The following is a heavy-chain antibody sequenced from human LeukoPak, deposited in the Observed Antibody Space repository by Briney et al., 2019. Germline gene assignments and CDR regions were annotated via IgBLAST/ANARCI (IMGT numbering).Heavy chain of an antibody. V-gene: IGHV3-30*03. CDR1: GFTFSSYW. CDR2: ISYDGSDK. Sequence: GGSLRLSCAASGFTFSSYWMSWVRQAPGKGLEWVAVISYDGSDKYYADSVKGRFTISRDNSKDTLYLQMNSLRAEDTAVYYCARRSGYHYYYYYYGMDVWGQGTTVTVSS. CDR3: ARRSGYHYYYYYYGMDV. J-gene: IGHJ6*02. D-gene: IGHD3-3*01.